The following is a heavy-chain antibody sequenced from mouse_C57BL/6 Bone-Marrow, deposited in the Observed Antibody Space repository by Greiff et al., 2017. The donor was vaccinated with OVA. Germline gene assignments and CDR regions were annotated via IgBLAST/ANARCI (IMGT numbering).Heavy chain of an antibody. CDR3: TRPYYYGSSWYFDV. Sequence: EVKLEESGEGLVKPGGSLKLSCAASGFTFSSYAMSWVRQTPEKRLEWVAYISSGGDYIYYADTVKGRFTISRDNARNTLYLQMSSLKSEDTAMYYCTRPYYYGSSWYFDVWGTGTTVTVSS. D-gene: IGHD1-1*01. CDR2: ISSGGDYI. V-gene: IGHV5-9-1*02. CDR1: GFTFSSYA. J-gene: IGHJ1*03.